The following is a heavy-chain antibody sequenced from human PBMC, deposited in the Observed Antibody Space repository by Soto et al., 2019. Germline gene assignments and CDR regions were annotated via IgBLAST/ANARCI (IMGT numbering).Heavy chain of an antibody. V-gene: IGHV4-30-4*01. D-gene: IGHD2-2*01. CDR2: IYYSGST. J-gene: IGHJ5*02. CDR1: GGSISSGDDY. CDR3: AREGVPAATGENWFDP. Sequence: SETLSLTCTVSGGSISSGDDYWSWIRQPPGKGLEWIGYIYYSGSTYYNPSLKSRVTISVDTSKNQFSLKLSSVTAADTAVYYCAREGVPAATGENWFDPWGQGTLVTVSS.